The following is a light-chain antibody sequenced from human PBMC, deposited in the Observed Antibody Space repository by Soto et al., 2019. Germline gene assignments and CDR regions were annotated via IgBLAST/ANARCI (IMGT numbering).Light chain of an antibody. CDR2: DAF. CDR3: QQHDRLPPT. J-gene: IGKJ4*01. V-gene: IGKV1-33*01. CDR1: QDIKNY. Sequence: DIQMTQSPSSLSAFVGDSITITCQASQDIKNYLNWYQHKPGKAPKLLIYDAFKSDTVVPSRFSGSGSGTDSTFTINNLQPEDIATYYHQQHDRLPPTFGGRTRV.